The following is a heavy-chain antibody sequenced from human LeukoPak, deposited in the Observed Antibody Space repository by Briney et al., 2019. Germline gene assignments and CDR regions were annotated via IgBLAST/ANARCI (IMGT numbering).Heavy chain of an antibody. D-gene: IGHD6-13*01. J-gene: IGHJ4*02. CDR1: GFTFSSYA. CDR3: ARGGGAAAGFDY. V-gene: IGHV3-53*01. CDR2: IYSGGST. Sequence: GGSLRLSCAASGFTFSSYAMSWARQAPGKGLEWVSVIYSGGSTYYADSVKGRFTISRDNSKNTLYLQMNSLRAEDTAVYYCARGGGAAAGFDYWGQGTLVTVSS.